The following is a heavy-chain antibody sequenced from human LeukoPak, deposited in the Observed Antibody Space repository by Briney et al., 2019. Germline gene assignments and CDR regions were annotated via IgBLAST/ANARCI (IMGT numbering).Heavy chain of an antibody. CDR1: GFTFSSYA. J-gene: IGHJ4*02. CDR3: AKDGYYYDSSGYYYYYFDY. CDR2: ISGSGGST. D-gene: IGHD3-22*01. V-gene: IGHV3-23*01. Sequence: GGSLRLSCAASGFTFSSYAMSWVRQAPGKGLEWVSAISGSGGSTYYADSVKGRFTISRDNSKNTLYLQMNSLRAEDTAVYYCAKDGYYYDSSGYYYYYFDYWGQGTLVTVPS.